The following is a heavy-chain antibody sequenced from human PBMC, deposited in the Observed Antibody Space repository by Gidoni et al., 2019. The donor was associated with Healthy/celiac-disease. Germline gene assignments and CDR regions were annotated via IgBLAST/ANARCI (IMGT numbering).Heavy chain of an antibody. J-gene: IGHJ2*01. CDR2: IYQSGST. V-gene: IGHV4-30-2*01. D-gene: IGHD3-22*01. CDR3: ARSSSGYYWYFDL. CDR1: CRSIRRGGSS. Sequence: QLQLQESGSGLVKPSQPLSLTRAFPCRSIRRGGSSWSWIRQPPGKGLEWIGYIYQSGSTYYNPSLKSRVTISVDRSKNQFSLKLSSVTAADTAVYYCARSSSGYYWYFDLWGRGTLVTVSS.